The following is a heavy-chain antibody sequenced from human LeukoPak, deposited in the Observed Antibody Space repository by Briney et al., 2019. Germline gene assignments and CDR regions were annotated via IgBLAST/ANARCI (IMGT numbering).Heavy chain of an antibody. CDR2: IYYSGST. D-gene: IGHD6-19*01. CDR1: GGSISSYY. CDR3: ARHDRYSSGWYLFDY. J-gene: IGHJ4*02. V-gene: IGHV4-59*08. Sequence: SETLSLTCTVSGGSISSYYWSWIRQPPGKGLEWIGYIYYSGSTNYNPSLKSRVTISVDTSKNQFSLKLSSVTAADTAVYYCARHDRYSSGWYLFDYWGQGTLVTVSS.